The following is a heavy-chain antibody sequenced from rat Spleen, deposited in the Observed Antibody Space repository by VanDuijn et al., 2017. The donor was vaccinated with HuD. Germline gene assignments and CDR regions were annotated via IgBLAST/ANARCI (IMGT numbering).Heavy chain of an antibody. CDR2: XTYDVSST. V-gene: IGHV5-7*01. CDR3: ARPDYGYPFAY. Sequence: EVKLVESGGGXVQPGXXLTLSXXXSGXXXSDXXXAXXRQSPKKGLGGVAAXTYDVSSTYYRDSVKGRFTISRDNAKSTLYHQVDSLRSDDTATDYCARPDYGYPFAYWGQGTLVTVSS. CDR1: GXXXSDXX. D-gene: IGHD1-7*01. J-gene: IGHJ3*01.